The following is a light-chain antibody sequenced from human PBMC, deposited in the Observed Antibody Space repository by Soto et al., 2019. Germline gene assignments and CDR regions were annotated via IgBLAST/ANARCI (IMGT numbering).Light chain of an antibody. CDR3: QQRDNWPWT. CDR2: DAS. V-gene: IGKV3-11*01. J-gene: IGKJ1*01. CDR1: QSVRSN. Sequence: ETVLTQSPATLSLSPGERATLSCRASQSVRSNLAWYQHKPGQAPRLLIYDASNRATGIPGRFSGSGSGTDFTLTISNLEPEDFVVYYCQQRDNWPWTFGQGAKVEIK.